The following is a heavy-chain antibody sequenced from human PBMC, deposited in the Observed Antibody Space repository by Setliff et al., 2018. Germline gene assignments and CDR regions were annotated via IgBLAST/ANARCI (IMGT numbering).Heavy chain of an antibody. D-gene: IGHD3-16*01. V-gene: IGHV4-34*01. Sequence: SETLSLTCAVYGGSFSGYYWSWIRQPPGKGLEWIGYIYYSGSTNYNPSLKSRVTISVDTSKNQFSLRLSSVTAADTAVYYCARDGGEYWGQGTLVTVS. CDR1: GGSFSGYY. CDR3: ARDGGEY. CDR2: IYYSGST. J-gene: IGHJ4*02.